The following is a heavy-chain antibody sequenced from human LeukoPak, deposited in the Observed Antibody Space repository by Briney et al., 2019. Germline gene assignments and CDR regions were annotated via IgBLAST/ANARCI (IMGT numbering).Heavy chain of an antibody. CDR1: GGSFSGYY. CDR2: INHSGST. CDR3: ARHDILTGYYKSGWFDP. Sequence: SETLSLTCAVYGGSFSGYYWSWVRQPPGKGLEWIGEINHSGSTNYNPSLKSRVTISVDTSKNQFSLKLSSVSAADTAVYYCARHDILTGYYKSGWFDPWGQGTLVTVSS. D-gene: IGHD3-9*01. V-gene: IGHV4-34*01. J-gene: IGHJ5*02.